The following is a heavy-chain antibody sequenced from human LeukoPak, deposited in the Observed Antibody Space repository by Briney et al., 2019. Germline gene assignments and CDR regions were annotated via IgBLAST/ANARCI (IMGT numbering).Heavy chain of an antibody. D-gene: IGHD3-22*01. V-gene: IGHV4-31*03. Sequence: SETLSLTCTVSGGSISSGGYYWSWIRQHPGKGLEWIGYIYYSGSTYYNPSLKSRVTISVDTSKNQFSLKLSSVTAADTAVYYCARDQYYYDSSGYYGMDVWGQGTTVTVSS. CDR1: GGSISSGGYY. CDR2: IYYSGST. CDR3: ARDQYYYDSSGYYGMDV. J-gene: IGHJ6*02.